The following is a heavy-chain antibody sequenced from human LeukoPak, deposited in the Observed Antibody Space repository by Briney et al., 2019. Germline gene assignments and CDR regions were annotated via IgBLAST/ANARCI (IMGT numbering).Heavy chain of an antibody. CDR1: GYTFTSFG. D-gene: IGHD6-13*01. CDR2: FNPENGNT. CDR3: AREHSSSWDQFDY. Sequence: ASVKVSCTASGYTFTSFGISWVRQAPGQGLEWMGWFNPENGNTNYAQKVQGRVTMTADTSTSTSYMELRSLRSDDTAVYYCAREHSSSWDQFDYWGQGTLVTVSS. J-gene: IGHJ4*02. V-gene: IGHV1-18*01.